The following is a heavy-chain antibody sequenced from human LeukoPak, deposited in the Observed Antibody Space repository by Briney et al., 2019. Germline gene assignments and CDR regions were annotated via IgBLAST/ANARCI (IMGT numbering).Heavy chain of an antibody. D-gene: IGHD6-19*01. Sequence: ASVKVSCKASGYTFTGYYMHWVRQAPGQGLEWMGWINPNSGGTNYAQKFQGRVTMTRDTSISTAYMELSRLRFDDTAVYYCARGAVAVAGMGLDYWGQGTLVTVSS. CDR3: ARGAVAVAGMGLDY. V-gene: IGHV1-2*02. CDR2: INPNSGGT. J-gene: IGHJ4*02. CDR1: GYTFTGYY.